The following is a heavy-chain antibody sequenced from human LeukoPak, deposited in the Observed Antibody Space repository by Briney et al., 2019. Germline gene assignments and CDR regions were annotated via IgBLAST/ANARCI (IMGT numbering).Heavy chain of an antibody. CDR3: GRAGQVSTGAYFDS. CDR1: GYTFSPYT. D-gene: IGHD3-10*01. Sequence: SVKVSCNTSGYTFSPYTINWVRQAPGQGLEWMGRIIPVLRKKNYAQKSQGSVTIPADTSTDTAYMDLTSLRAEETVVYCGGRAGQVSTGAYFDSGGQGSLVIVS. CDR2: IIPVLRKK. J-gene: IGHJ4*02. V-gene: IGHV1-69*08.